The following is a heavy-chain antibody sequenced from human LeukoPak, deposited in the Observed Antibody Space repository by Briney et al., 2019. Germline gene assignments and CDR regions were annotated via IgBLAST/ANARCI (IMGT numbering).Heavy chain of an antibody. CDR3: ARELGYDFWSGYYSRTFDY. V-gene: IGHV3-11*01. J-gene: IGHJ4*02. CDR2: ISISVSTI. D-gene: IGHD3-3*01. Sequence: GGSLRLSCAASGFTFSDYYISWICQAPGKGLERVSYISISVSTIYYADSVKGRFTISRDNAKNSLYLQMNSLRAEDTAVYYCARELGYDFWSGYYSRTFDYWGQGTLVTVSS. CDR1: GFTFSDYY.